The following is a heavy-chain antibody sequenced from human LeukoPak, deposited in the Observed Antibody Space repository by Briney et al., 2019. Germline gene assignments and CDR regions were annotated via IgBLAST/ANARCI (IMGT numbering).Heavy chain of an antibody. Sequence: GGSLRLSCAASGFTFNTYAMSWVRQAPGKGLEWVSTISAIGGSTYYADSVKGRFTISRDNSKSTLYLQMNSLRAEDTAVYYCTKPRDFYYYMDVWGKGTTVIVSS. J-gene: IGHJ6*03. CDR2: ISAIGGST. CDR3: TKPRDFYYYMDV. CDR1: GFTFNTYA. V-gene: IGHV3-23*01.